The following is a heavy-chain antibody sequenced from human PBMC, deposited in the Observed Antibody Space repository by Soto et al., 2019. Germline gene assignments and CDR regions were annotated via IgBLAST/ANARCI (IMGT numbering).Heavy chain of an antibody. CDR1: GFTFSSYA. CDR2: ISGSGGST. V-gene: IGHV3-23*01. D-gene: IGHD3-10*01. CDR3: AKHPGWFGEYYFDY. Sequence: GGSLRLSCAASGFTFSSYAMSWVRQAPGKGLEWVSAISGSGGSTYYADSGKGRFTISRDNSKNTLYLQMNSLRAEDTAVYYCAKHPGWFGEYYFDYWGQGTLVTVSS. J-gene: IGHJ4*02.